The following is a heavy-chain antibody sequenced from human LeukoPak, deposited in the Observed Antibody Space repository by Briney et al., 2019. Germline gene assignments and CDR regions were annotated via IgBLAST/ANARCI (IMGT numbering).Heavy chain of an antibody. J-gene: IGHJ4*02. D-gene: IGHD3-10*01. CDR1: GYSISSGYY. CDR3: ARDRPSWSGDKSIHY. V-gene: IGHV4-38-2*02. Sequence: SETLSLTCTVSGYSISSGYYWGWIRQPPGKGLEWIGSIYHSGSTYYNPSLKSRVTISVDTSKNQFSLKLSSVTAADTAVYYCARDRPSWSGDKSIHYWGQGTLVTVSS. CDR2: IYHSGST.